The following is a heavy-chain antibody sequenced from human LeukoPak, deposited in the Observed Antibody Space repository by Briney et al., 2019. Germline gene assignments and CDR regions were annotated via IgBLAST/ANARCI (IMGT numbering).Heavy chain of an antibody. CDR2: ISSNSSYI. CDR1: GFTFSSYS. J-gene: IGHJ4*02. D-gene: IGHD6-19*01. Sequence: GGSLRLSCAASGFTFSSYSMNWVRQAPGKGLEWVSSISSNSSYIYYADSVKGRFTISRDNAKSSLYLQINSLRAEDTAVYYCARSIAVASPFDYWGQGTLVTVSS. CDR3: ARSIAVASPFDY. V-gene: IGHV3-21*01.